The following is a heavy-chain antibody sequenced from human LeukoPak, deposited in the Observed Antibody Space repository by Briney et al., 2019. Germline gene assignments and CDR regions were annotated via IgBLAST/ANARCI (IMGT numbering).Heavy chain of an antibody. V-gene: IGHV1-2*02. CDR1: GYTFTSYY. CDR3: ARDGGRIAALTTRYNWFDP. CDR2: INPKSGGT. J-gene: IGHJ5*02. Sequence: GASVKVSYKASGYTFTSYYMHWVGQAPGQGLEWMGWINPKSGGTNYAQKFQGRVTMTRDTSISTAYMELSRLRSDDTAVYYCARDGGRIAALTTRYNWFDPWGQGTLVTVSS. D-gene: IGHD6-6*01.